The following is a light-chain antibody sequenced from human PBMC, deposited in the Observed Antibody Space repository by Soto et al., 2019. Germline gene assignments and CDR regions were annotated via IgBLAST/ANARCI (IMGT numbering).Light chain of an antibody. CDR3: QQCYSTPVT. CDR2: WAS. CDR1: QSVFYTSNSKKY. Sequence: DIVMTQSPDSLAVSLGERATIHCKSSQSVFYTSNSKKYLAWYQQKPGQPPKLLLYWASTRESGVPDRFSGSGSGTDFNLTISSLQAEDVAVYFCQQCYSTPVTLGPGTKVDIK. J-gene: IGKJ3*01. V-gene: IGKV4-1*01.